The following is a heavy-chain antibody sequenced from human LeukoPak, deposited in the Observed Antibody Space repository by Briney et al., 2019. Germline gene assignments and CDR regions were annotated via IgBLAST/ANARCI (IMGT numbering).Heavy chain of an antibody. D-gene: IGHD5-18*01. CDR2: IYYSGST. CDR3: ARGHTYGYGYFDY. CDR1: GGSISSYY. Sequence: SETLSLTCTVSGGSISSYYWSWIRQPPGKGLEWIGYIYYSGSTNYNPSLKSRVTISVDTSKKQFSLKLSSVTAADTAVYYCARGHTYGYGYFDYWSQGALVTVSS. V-gene: IGHV4-59*01. J-gene: IGHJ4*02.